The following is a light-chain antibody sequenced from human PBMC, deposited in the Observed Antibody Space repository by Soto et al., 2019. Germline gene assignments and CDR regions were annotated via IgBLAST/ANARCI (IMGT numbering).Light chain of an antibody. J-gene: IGKJ1*01. CDR1: QPISSW. CDR2: DAS. V-gene: IGKV1-5*01. Sequence: DIQMTQSPPTLSASVGDRVTITFRASQPISSWLAWYHQKPGKSPKLLIYDASNLESGVPSRFSGSGSGTEFTLTISRLPPEDFGIYYCQQYENYWTFGQGTKVEIK. CDR3: QQYENYWT.